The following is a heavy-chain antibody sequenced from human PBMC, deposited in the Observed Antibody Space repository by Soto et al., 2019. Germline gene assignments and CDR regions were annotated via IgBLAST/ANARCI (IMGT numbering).Heavy chain of an antibody. CDR3: ARDTIGGGFQQLVLGHSYFDY. V-gene: IGHV3-23*01. CDR2: ISGSGRVT. J-gene: IGHJ4*02. Sequence: VSLRLSCAASGFTFSSYAMNCVRQAPGKGLEWVSGISGSGRVTYYGDSVQGRFTISRDNSKNTLYLQMNSLRAEDTALYYCARDTIGGGFQQLVLGHSYFDYWGQGTLVTVSS. CDR1: GFTFSSYA. D-gene: IGHD6-13*01.